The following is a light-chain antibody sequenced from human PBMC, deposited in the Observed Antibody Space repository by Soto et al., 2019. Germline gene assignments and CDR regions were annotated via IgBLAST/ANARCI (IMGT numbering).Light chain of an antibody. CDR1: SSDVGGYSY. Sequence: QSVLTQPASVSGSPGQSITISCTGTSSDVGGYSYVSWYQQYPGKVPKLLIYNVSNRPSGVSNRFSGSKSGNTASLTISGLQAEEEADYFCTSYTSDSLYVFGTGTKVTVL. CDR3: TSYTSDSLYV. V-gene: IGLV2-14*01. J-gene: IGLJ1*01. CDR2: NVS.